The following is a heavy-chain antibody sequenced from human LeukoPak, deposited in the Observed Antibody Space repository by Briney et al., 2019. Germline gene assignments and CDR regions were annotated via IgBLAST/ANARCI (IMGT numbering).Heavy chain of an antibody. V-gene: IGHV4-31*03. J-gene: IGHJ4*02. CDR3: ARAPAVSFRWLQPSPFDY. D-gene: IGHD5-24*01. CDR2: IYYSGST. CDR1: GGSISSGGYY. Sequence: PSQTLSLTCTVSGGSISSGGYYWSWIRQHPGKGLEWIGYIYYSGSTYYNPSLKSRVTISVDTSKNQFSLKLSSVTAADTAVYYCARAPAVSFRWLQPSPFDYWGQGTLVTVSS.